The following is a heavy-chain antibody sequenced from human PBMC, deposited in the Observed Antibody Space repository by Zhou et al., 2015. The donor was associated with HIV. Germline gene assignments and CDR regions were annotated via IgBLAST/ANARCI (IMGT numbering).Heavy chain of an antibody. V-gene: IGHV3-23*04. CDR1: GFTFNNYA. Sequence: VQLVGSGGGVVQPGRSLRLSCTSSGFTFNNYAMSWVRQVPGKGLEWVSSISGSGATTYYADSVKGRFIISRDNSKNTVYLQMNRLRAEDTALYYCAKNPQDSSSSGWFDPWGQGTLVTVSS. J-gene: IGHJ5*02. CDR2: ISGSGATT. CDR3: AKNPQDSSSSGWFDP. D-gene: IGHD2-2*01.